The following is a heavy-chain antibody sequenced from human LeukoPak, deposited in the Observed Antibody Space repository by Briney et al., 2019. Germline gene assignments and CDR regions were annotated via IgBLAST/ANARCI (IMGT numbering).Heavy chain of an antibody. V-gene: IGHV4-39*07. J-gene: IGHJ6*03. Sequence: SETLSLTCTVSGGSISSSSYHWGWIRQPPGKGLEWIGSIYYSGSTSYNPSLKSRVTISLDTPKKQFSLELTSVTAADTAVYYCVRENDYHMDVWGKGTTVTISS. CDR2: IYYSGST. CDR1: GGSISSSSYH. CDR3: VRENDYHMDV.